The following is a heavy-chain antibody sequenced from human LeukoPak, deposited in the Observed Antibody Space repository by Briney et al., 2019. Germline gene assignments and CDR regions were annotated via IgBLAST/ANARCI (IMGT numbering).Heavy chain of an antibody. V-gene: IGHV3-30*02. D-gene: IGHD3-3*01. CDR1: GFSFSDYG. CDR2: IRYNGDNK. CDR3: AKRVVIRSTDYFYYYIHV. J-gene: IGHJ6*03. Sequence: QTGGSLRLSCEASGFSFSDYGMHWVRQAPGKGLEWVAFIRYNGDNKYYADSVKGRFTVSRDNSQSTLYLQMNSLRVEDTAVYYCAKRVVIRSTDYFYYYIHVWGKGTTVTVSS.